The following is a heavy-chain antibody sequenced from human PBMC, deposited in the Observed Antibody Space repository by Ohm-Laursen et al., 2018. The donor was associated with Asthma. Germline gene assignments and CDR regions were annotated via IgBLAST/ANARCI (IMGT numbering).Heavy chain of an antibody. CDR2: INSDGSTT. CDR1: GFTVSSNY. CDR3: ARDINFYFDY. V-gene: IGHV3-74*01. Sequence: SLRLSCAASGFTVSSNYMSWVRQAPGKGLVWVSRINSDGSTTSYADSVKGRFTISRDNAKNTLFLQMNSLRAEDTAVYYCARDINFYFDYWGQGTLVTVSS. J-gene: IGHJ4*02. D-gene: IGHD1-20*01.